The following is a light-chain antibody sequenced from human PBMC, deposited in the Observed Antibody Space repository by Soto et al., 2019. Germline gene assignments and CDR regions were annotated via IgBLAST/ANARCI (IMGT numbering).Light chain of an antibody. CDR3: HQHDNSPYT. Sequence: EIVLTQSPGTLSLSPGDRATLSCRASQSVSSRYLAWYQQKPGQGPRVLIYGASSRATGIPDRFSGSGSGTYFTLTISRLEPEDCAEYYCHQHDNSPYTFGQGTTLEIK. CDR1: QSVSSRY. V-gene: IGKV3-20*01. J-gene: IGKJ2*01. CDR2: GAS.